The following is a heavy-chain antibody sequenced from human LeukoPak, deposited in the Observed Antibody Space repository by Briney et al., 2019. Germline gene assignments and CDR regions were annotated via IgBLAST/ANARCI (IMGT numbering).Heavy chain of an antibody. V-gene: IGHV1-18*01. CDR1: GYTFIDFG. CDR2: ISAYNGNT. D-gene: IGHD2-2*01. CDR3: ARGGGVPAAPFYYYYGMDV. Sequence: ASVKVSCKTSGYTFIDFGISWVRQAPGQGLEWMGWISAYNGNTNYAQKLQGRVTMTTDTSTSTAYMELRSLRSDDTAVYYCARGGGVPAAPFYYYYGMDVWGQGTTVTVSS. J-gene: IGHJ6*02.